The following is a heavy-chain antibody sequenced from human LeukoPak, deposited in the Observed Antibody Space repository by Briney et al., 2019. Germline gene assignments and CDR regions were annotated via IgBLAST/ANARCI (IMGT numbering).Heavy chain of an antibody. CDR1: GGTFSSYA. D-gene: IGHD6-13*01. J-gene: IGHJ3*02. CDR2: IIPILGIA. Sequence: GASVNVSCKASGGTFSSYAISWVRQAPGQGLEWMGRIIPILGIANYAQKFQGRVTITADKSTSTAYMELSSLRSEDTAVYYCARDHGYSSSWYIWGQGTMVTVSS. V-gene: IGHV1-69*04. CDR3: ARDHGYSSSWYI.